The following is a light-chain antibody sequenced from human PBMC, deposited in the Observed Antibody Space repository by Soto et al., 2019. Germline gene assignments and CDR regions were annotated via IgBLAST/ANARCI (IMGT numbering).Light chain of an antibody. Sequence: EIVMTQSPATLSVSPGERVTLSCRARQSVGSNLAWYQQKPGQAPRLLIYGAFTRATGIPARFSGSGSGTDFTLTISRLEPEDFAVYYCQQHGSSPQTFGQGTKVDIK. CDR3: QQHGSSPQT. J-gene: IGKJ1*01. CDR2: GAF. V-gene: IGKV3-15*01. CDR1: QSVGSN.